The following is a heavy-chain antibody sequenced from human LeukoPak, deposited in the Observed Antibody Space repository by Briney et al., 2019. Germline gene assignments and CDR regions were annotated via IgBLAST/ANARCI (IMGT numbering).Heavy chain of an antibody. CDR1: GFTFDDYA. Sequence: GGSLRLSCAASGFTFDDYAMHWVRHAPGKGQEWVSGISWNSGSIGYADSVKGRFTISRDNAKNSLYLQMNSLRAEDTALYYCAKDTTPTIFGVVGMDVWGQGTTVTVSS. CDR2: ISWNSGSI. J-gene: IGHJ6*02. D-gene: IGHD3-3*01. V-gene: IGHV3-9*01. CDR3: AKDTTPTIFGVVGMDV.